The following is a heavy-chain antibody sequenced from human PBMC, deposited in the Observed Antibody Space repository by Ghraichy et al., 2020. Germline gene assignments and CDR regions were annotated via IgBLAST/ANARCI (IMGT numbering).Heavy chain of an antibody. Sequence: ASVKVSCKASGYIFTGYYMHWVRQAPGQGLEWMGWINPNSGGTNYAQKFQGRVTMTRDTSISTVYMELSRLRSDDTAVYYCARGIGDDSLDFDLWGRGTLVTVSS. D-gene: IGHD3-22*01. CDR2: INPNSGGT. V-gene: IGHV1-2*02. J-gene: IGHJ2*01. CDR1: GYIFTGYY. CDR3: ARGIGDDSLDFDL.